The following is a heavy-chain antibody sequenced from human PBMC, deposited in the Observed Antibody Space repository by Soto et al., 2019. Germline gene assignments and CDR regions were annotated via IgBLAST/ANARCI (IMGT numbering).Heavy chain of an antibody. J-gene: IGHJ6*02. D-gene: IGHD6-19*01. V-gene: IGHV1-69*06. CDR3: ARASQQWLGYYYYGMDV. Sequence: QVQLVQSGAEVKKPGSSVKVSCKASGGTFSSYAISWVRQAPGQGLEWMGGIIPIFGTANYAQKFQGRVTITADKSTSSAYMELSSLRSEDTAVYYCARASQQWLGYYYYGMDVWGQGTTVTVSS. CDR2: IIPIFGTA. CDR1: GGTFSSYA.